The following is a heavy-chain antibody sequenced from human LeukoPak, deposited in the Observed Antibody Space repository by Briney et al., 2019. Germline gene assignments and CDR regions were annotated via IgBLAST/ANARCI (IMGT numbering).Heavy chain of an antibody. Sequence: GGSLRLSCAASGFTFSSYSMNWVRQAPGKGLEWVSSISSSSSYIYYADSVKGRITISRDNAKNSLYLQMNSLRAEDTAVYYCASEDIAFGYWGQGTLVTVSS. V-gene: IGHV3-21*01. CDR1: GFTFSSYS. J-gene: IGHJ4*02. D-gene: IGHD2-15*01. CDR3: ASEDIAFGY. CDR2: ISSSSSYI.